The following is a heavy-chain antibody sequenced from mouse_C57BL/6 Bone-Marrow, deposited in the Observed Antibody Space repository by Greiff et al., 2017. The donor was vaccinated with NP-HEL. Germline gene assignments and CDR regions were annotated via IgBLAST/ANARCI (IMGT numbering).Heavy chain of an antibody. J-gene: IGHJ1*03. CDR3: ARLTTVVATGYWYFDV. D-gene: IGHD1-1*01. CDR1: GYSITSDY. Sequence: VMLVESGPGLAKPSQTLSLTCSVTGYSITSDYWNWIRKFPGNKLEYMGYISYSGSTYYNPSLKSRISITRDTSKNQYYLQLNSVTTEDTATYYCARLTTVVATGYWYFDVWGTGTTVTVSS. V-gene: IGHV3-8*01. CDR2: ISYSGST.